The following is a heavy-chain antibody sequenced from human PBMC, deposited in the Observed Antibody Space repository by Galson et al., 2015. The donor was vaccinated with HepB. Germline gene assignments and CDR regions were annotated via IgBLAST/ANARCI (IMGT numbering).Heavy chain of an antibody. CDR2: IYYSGST. V-gene: IGHV4-59*01. CDR3: ARTDGYNYRVYYFDY. CDR1: GGSISSYY. Sequence: ETLSLTCTVSGGSISSYYWSWIRQPPGKGLEWIGYIYYSGSTNYNPSLKSRVTISVDTSKNQFFLKLSPVTAADTALYYCARTDGYNYRVYYFDYWGQGTLVTVSS. D-gene: IGHD5-24*01. J-gene: IGHJ4*02.